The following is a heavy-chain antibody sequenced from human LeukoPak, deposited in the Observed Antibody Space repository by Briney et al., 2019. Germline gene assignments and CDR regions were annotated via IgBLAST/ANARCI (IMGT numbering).Heavy chain of an antibody. D-gene: IGHD3-10*01. CDR3: ARESYNSGSYYNDY. Sequence: ASVKVSCKASGYTFTGCYMHWVRQAPGQGLEWMGWINPNSGGTNYAQKLQGRVTMTTDTSTSTAYMELRSLRSDDTALYYCARESYNSGSYYNDYWGQGTLVTVSS. V-gene: IGHV1-2*02. CDR2: INPNSGGT. CDR1: GYTFTGCY. J-gene: IGHJ4*02.